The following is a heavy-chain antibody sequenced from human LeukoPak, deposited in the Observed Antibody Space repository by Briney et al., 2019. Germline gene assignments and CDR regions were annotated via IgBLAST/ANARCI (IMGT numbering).Heavy chain of an antibody. J-gene: IGHJ4*02. CDR2: ISSSSTYI. CDR3: AKVTYGSGTYGAFDS. Sequence: GGSLRLSCAASGFTFSNYTMNWVRQAPGKGLEWVSCISSSSTYIFYADSVKGRFTISRDNAKNSLYLQLNSLRAEDTAVYYCAKVTYGSGTYGAFDSWGQGTLVTVSS. D-gene: IGHD3-10*01. V-gene: IGHV3-21*01. CDR1: GFTFSNYT.